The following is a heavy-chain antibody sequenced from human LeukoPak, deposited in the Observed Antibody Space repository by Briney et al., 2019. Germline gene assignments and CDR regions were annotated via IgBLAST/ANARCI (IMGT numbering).Heavy chain of an antibody. CDR1: GGTFSSYA. Sequence: ASVKVSCKASGGTFSSYAISWVRQAPGQGLEWMGRIIPILGIANYAQKFQGRVTITADKSTSTAYMELSSLRSEDTAVYYCAMGIIVVVPAATPYYGMDVWGQGTTVTVSS. J-gene: IGHJ6*02. CDR3: AMGIIVVVPAATPYYGMDV. CDR2: IIPILGIA. D-gene: IGHD2-2*01. V-gene: IGHV1-69*04.